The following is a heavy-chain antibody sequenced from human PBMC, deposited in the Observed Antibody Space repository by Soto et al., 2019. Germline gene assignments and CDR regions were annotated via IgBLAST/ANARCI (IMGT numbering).Heavy chain of an antibody. J-gene: IGHJ4*02. D-gene: IGHD3-9*01. V-gene: IGHV3-23*01. CDR3: AKGDVLRYFDWLLHHKTGFDY. CDR2: ISGSGGST. CDR1: GFTFSSYA. Sequence: EVQLLESGGGLVQPGGSLRLSCAASGFTFSSYAMSWVRQAPGKGLEWVSAISGSGGSTYYADSVKGRFTISRDNSKNTLYLQMNSPRAEDTAVYHCAKGDVLRYFDWLLHHKTGFDYWGQGTLVTVSS.